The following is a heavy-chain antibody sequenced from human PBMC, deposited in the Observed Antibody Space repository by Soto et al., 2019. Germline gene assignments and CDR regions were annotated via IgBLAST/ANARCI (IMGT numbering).Heavy chain of an antibody. Sequence: SETLSLTCAVYGGSFSGYYWSWIRQPPGKGLEWIGEINHSGSTNYNPSLKSRVTISVDTSKNQFSLKLSSVTAADTAVYYCARSVRITIFGVVPPFDYWGQGTLVTVS. CDR2: INHSGST. V-gene: IGHV4-34*01. J-gene: IGHJ4*02. CDR3: ARSVRITIFGVVPPFDY. D-gene: IGHD3-3*01. CDR1: GGSFSGYY.